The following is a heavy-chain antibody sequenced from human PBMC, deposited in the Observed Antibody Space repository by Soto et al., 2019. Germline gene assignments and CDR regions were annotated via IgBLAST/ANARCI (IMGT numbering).Heavy chain of an antibody. D-gene: IGHD4-17*01. J-gene: IGHJ6*04. CDR3: GRVPLDGNYANGVDV. Sequence: PGGPLRLSCAGSGYNFNQYWMYWIRQTPGKGLEWVANTGTDGRRKNYVDSVKGLVIISRDNAKNALFLQMTSLRADDTAVYYCGRVPLDGNYANGVDVWGEGTTVTVSS. CDR1: GYNFNQYW. CDR2: TGTDGRRK. V-gene: IGHV3-7*03.